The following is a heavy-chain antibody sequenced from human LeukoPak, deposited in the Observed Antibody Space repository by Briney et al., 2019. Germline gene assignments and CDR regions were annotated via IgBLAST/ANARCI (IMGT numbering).Heavy chain of an antibody. J-gene: IGHJ6*03. D-gene: IGHD5-12*01. CDR1: GFIFRSYG. CDR3: AKEWYSGYASGDYYYYYMDV. Sequence: GGSLRLSCAASGFIFRSYGMHWVRQAPGKGLEWVAVIWYDGSKKYYADSVKGRFTISRDNSKNTLYLQMNSLRAEDTAVYYCAKEWYSGYASGDYYYYYMDVWGKGTTVTVSS. V-gene: IGHV3-33*06. CDR2: IWYDGSKK.